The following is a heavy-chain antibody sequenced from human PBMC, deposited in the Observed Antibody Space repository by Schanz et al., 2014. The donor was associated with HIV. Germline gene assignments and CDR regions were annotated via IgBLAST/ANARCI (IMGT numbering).Heavy chain of an antibody. V-gene: IGHV3-33*01. CDR3: ASDGSPNQEFDY. CDR2: VWYDGSNK. D-gene: IGHD2-15*01. CDR1: GFTFSSYG. J-gene: IGHJ4*02. Sequence: QVQLVESGGGVVQPGRSLRLSCAASGFTFSSYGMHWVRQAPGKGLEWVALVWYDGSNKYYVDSVKGRFTISRDNSKNTLHLQMNSLRPKDTAIYYCASDGSPNQEFDYWGQGTLVTVSS.